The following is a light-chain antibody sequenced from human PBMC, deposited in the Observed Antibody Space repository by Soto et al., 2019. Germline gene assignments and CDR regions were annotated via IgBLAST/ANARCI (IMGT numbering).Light chain of an antibody. CDR2: LEGRGSY. CDR1: SGHSSYI. Sequence: QPVLTQSSSASASLGSSVKLTCTLSSGHSSYIIAWHQQQPGKAPRYLMNLEGRGSYNKGSGVPDRFSGSSSGAARYLTISNLQFEDEADYYCETWDSHTWVFGGGTKLTVL. V-gene: IGLV4-60*02. J-gene: IGLJ3*02. CDR3: ETWDSHTWV.